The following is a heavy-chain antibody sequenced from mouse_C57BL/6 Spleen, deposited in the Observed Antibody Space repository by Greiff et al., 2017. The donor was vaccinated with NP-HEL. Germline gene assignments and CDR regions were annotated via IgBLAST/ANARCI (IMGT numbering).Heavy chain of an antibody. CDR1: GYTFTSYW. J-gene: IGHJ4*01. CDR2: IDPSDSYT. Sequence: VQLQQPGAELVKPGASVKLSCKASGYTFTSYWMQWVKQRPGQGLEWIGEIDPSDSYTNYNQKFKGKATLTVDTSSSTAYMQLSSLTSEDSAVYYCARRGSSYVGYAMDYWGQGTSVTVSS. D-gene: IGHD1-1*01. V-gene: IGHV1-50*01. CDR3: ARRGSSYVGYAMDY.